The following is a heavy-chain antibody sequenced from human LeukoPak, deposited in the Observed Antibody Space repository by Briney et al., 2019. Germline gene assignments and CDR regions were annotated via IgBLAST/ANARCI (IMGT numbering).Heavy chain of an antibody. CDR1: GGSFSGYY. V-gene: IGHV4-34*01. J-gene: IGHJ4*02. CDR2: INHSGST. CDR3: ARGYRGYSYAYAWFDY. Sequence: PSETLSLTCAVYGGSFSGYYWSWIRQHPGKGLEWIGEINHSGSTNYNPSLKSRVTISVDTSKKQFSLKLSSVTAADTALYYCARGYRGYSYAYAWFDYWGQGTLVTVSS. D-gene: IGHD5-18*01.